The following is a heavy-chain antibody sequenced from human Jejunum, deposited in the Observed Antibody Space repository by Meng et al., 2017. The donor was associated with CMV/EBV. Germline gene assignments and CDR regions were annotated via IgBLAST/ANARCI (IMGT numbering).Heavy chain of an antibody. J-gene: IGHJ4*02. V-gene: IGHV4-39*07. Sequence: SGGTISSRDYKWGWVRQPPGKGLEWIGTIYYRGNTYYSPSLESRLTISVDTSKNQFSLRLRSVTAADTAVYYCARVTVVSQRFDYWGQGTLVTVSS. D-gene: IGHD6-25*01. CDR2: IYYRGNT. CDR1: GGTISSRDYK. CDR3: ARVTVVSQRFDY.